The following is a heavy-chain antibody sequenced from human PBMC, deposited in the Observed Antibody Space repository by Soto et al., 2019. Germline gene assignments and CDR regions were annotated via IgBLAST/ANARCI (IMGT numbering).Heavy chain of an antibody. J-gene: IGHJ5*01. CDR3: ARGQTAISSRGWFDS. V-gene: IGHV3-30*04. CDR2: ISHSGSND. D-gene: IGHD3-3*02. CDR1: GFIFNNHA. Sequence: QVQLVESGGGVVQPGLSLRLSCGASGFIFNNHAIYWVRQAPGRGLEWVAVISHSGSNDYYADSVKGRFTVSRDNSKNTVYLQMNSLRREDTAVYYCARGQTAISSRGWFDSWGQGTLVTVSS.